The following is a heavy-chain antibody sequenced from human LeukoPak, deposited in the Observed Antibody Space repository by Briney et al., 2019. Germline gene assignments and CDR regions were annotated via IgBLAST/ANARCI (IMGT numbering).Heavy chain of an antibody. CDR2: IYDSGSA. Sequence: SGTLSLTCIVSGGSISSLNLWSWLRQPPGKGLEWIGIIYDSGSAYYNPSLKSRVTISVDTSKNQFSLKLNSVTAADTAVYYCARHYGPWGQGTLVTVSS. CDR3: ARHYGP. J-gene: IGHJ5*02. V-gene: IGHV4-39*01. CDR1: GGSISSLNL. D-gene: IGHD3-10*01.